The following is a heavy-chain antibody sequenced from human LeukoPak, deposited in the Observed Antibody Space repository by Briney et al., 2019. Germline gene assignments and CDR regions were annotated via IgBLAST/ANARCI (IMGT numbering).Heavy chain of an antibody. Sequence: GGSLRLSCAASGFTFDDYGLSWVRQAPGKGLEWVSGIIGGGGSTYYADSVKGRFTISGDNSRNTLFLQMNSLRAEDTAVYYCAHGAMYQLDYWGQGTLVTVSS. V-gene: IGHV3-23*01. J-gene: IGHJ4*02. CDR2: IIGGGGST. D-gene: IGHD2-2*01. CDR1: GFTFDDYG. CDR3: AHGAMYQLDY.